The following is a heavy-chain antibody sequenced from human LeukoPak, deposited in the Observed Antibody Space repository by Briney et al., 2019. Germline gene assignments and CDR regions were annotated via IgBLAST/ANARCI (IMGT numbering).Heavy chain of an antibody. D-gene: IGHD6-19*01. CDR2: MNPNSGNT. Sequence: ASVKVSCKASGYTFTSYDINWVRQATGQGLEWMGWMNPNSGNTGYAQKFQGRVTMTRNTSISTAYTELSSLRSEDTAVYYRARGRGSGWLHNWFDPWGQGTLVTVSS. CDR3: ARGRGSGWLHNWFDP. J-gene: IGHJ5*02. CDR1: GYTFTSYD. V-gene: IGHV1-8*01.